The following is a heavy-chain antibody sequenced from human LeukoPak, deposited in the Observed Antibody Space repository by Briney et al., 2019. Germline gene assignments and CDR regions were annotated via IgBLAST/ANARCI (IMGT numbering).Heavy chain of an antibody. CDR1: GFTVSSNY. Sequence: AGGSLRLSCAASGFTVSSNYMSWVRQAPGKGLEWVSVIYSGGRTYYADSVKGRFIISRDNSKNTLYLQMNSLRAEDTAVYYCARVPPMEDYYMDVWGKGTTVTVSS. D-gene: IGHD3-3*01. CDR3: ARVPPMEDYYMDV. J-gene: IGHJ6*03. V-gene: IGHV3-53*01. CDR2: IYSGGRT.